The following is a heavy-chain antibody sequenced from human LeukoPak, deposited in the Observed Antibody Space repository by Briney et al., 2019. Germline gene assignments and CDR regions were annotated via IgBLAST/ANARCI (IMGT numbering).Heavy chain of an antibody. Sequence: SETLSLTCAVYGGSLSRSNWSWIRRPPGGGLEWIGEIYNSVSTIYNPSPKGRVTIAADMSKNEFSLKLSSVPAADTAVYYCARGRDYSSYVAGWFDPWGQGTLVTVSS. CDR3: ARGRDYSSYVAGWFDP. J-gene: IGHJ5*02. CDR2: IYNSVST. V-gene: IGHV4-34*01. CDR1: GGSLSRSN. D-gene: IGHD4-11*01.